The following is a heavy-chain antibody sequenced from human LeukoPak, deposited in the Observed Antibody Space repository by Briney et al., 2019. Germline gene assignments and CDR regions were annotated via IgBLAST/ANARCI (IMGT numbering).Heavy chain of an antibody. CDR2: IYHTGTT. D-gene: IGHD4-11*01. Sequence: PSETLSLTCAVSGYSIGSDYYWGWIRQPPGKRLEWIGSIYHTGTTYYNPSLKSRVTISLDTSKNQFSLRLSSVTAADTAVYYCASPSDYSFFWGQGILVTVSS. J-gene: IGHJ4*02. V-gene: IGHV4-38-2*01. CDR3: ASPSDYSFF. CDR1: GYSIGSDYY.